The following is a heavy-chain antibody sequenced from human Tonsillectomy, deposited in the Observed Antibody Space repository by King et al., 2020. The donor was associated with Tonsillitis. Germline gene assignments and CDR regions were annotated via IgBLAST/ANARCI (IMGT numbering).Heavy chain of an antibody. D-gene: IGHD6-6*01. CDR2: ITPTSSYT. J-gene: IGHJ6*03. V-gene: IGHV3-11*05. CDR3: ARDPHTEQLVAGASFYYYYYMDL. Sequence: VQLVESGGGLVKPEGSLRLSCAASGFTFSDYSMSWIRQAPGKGLEWVSYITPTSSYTNYADSVKGRFTISRDNAKNSLYLQMHSLRAEDTAVYYCARDPHTEQLVAGASFYYYYYMDLWGKGTTVTVSS. CDR1: GFTFSDYS.